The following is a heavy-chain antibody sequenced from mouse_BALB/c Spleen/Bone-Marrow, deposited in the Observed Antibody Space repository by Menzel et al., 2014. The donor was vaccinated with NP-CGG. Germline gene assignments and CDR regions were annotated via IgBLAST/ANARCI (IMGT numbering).Heavy chain of an antibody. D-gene: IGHD2-12*01. CDR1: GYTFTSYW. CDR2: INTSTGYT. J-gene: IGHJ3*01. V-gene: IGHV1-7*01. CDR3: APYSHEGVAY. Sequence: QVQLQQSGAELAKPGASVKMSCKASGYTFTSYWIHWVKQRPGQGLEWIGYINTSTGYTEYNQKFKDKATLTADKSSSTAYMQLSSLTSEDSAVYYCAPYSHEGVAYWGQGTLVTVSA.